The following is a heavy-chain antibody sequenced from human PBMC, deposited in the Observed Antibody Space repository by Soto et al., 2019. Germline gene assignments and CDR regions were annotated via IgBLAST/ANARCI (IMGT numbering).Heavy chain of an antibody. J-gene: IGHJ4*02. V-gene: IGHV3-23*01. CDR2: ISGSGGST. CDR3: AKDDDDFWSGPPDY. Sequence: PGGSLRLSCAASGFTFSSCAMSWVRQAPGKGLEWVSAISGSGGSTYYADSVKGRFTISRDNSKNTLYLQMNSLRAEDTAVYYCAKDDDDFWSGPPDYWGQGTLVTVSS. D-gene: IGHD3-3*01. CDR1: GFTFSSCA.